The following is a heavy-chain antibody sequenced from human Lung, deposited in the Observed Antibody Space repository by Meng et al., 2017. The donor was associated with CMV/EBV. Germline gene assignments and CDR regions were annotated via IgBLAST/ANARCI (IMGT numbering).Heavy chain of an antibody. J-gene: IGHJ6*02. CDR2: ISSSSSYI. Sequence: GESXKISCAASGFTFSSYSMNWVRQAPGKGLEWVSSISSSSSYIYYADSVKGRFTISRDNAKNSLYLQMNSLRAEDTAVYYCARDSSSSYYYYYYYYGMDVXCQGXTVTVSS. CDR3: ARDSSSSYYYYYYYYGMDV. CDR1: GFTFSSYS. D-gene: IGHD6-6*01. V-gene: IGHV3-21*01.